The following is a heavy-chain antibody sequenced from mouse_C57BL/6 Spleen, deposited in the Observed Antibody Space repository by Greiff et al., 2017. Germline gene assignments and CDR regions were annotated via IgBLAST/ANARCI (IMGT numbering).Heavy chain of an antibody. J-gene: IGHJ4*01. CDR1: GYTFTSYW. V-gene: IGHV1-72*01. Sequence: QVQLQQPGAELVKPGASVKLSCKASGYTFTSYWMHWVKQRPGRGLEWIGRSDPNSGGTKYNEKFKSKATLTVDKPSSTAYMQLSSLTSEDSAVYYCARSYYDYDCYYAMDYWGQGTSVTVSS. CDR3: ARSYYDYDCYYAMDY. D-gene: IGHD2-4*01. CDR2: SDPNSGGT.